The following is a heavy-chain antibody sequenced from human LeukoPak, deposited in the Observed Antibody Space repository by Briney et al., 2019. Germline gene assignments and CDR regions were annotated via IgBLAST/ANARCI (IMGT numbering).Heavy chain of an antibody. V-gene: IGHV3-73*01. CDR2: IRSKANNYAT. D-gene: IGHD3-16*01. J-gene: IGHJ4*02. CDR3: LSLVANY. Sequence: GGSLKLSCAASGFTFSGSAMHWVRQASGKGLEWVGRIRSKANNYATAYAASVKGRFTISRDDSKSTAYLQMNSLKTEDTAVYYCLSLVANYWGQGTLVTVSS. CDR1: GFTFSGSA.